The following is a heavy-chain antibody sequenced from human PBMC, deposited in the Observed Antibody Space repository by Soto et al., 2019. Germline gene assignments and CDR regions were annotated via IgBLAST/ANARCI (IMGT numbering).Heavy chain of an antibody. CDR3: VHQEWNNNNYYFDL. CDR2: IYWDDDK. J-gene: IGHJ2*01. V-gene: IGHV2-5*02. Sequence: QITVKESGPKLVKPSQTLTLTCAFSGFSLSTSGVGVGWVRQPPGKAPEWLALIYWDDDKRYRPSLKSRLSITKDTSKDQVVCTMTNMDSLDSATYYCVHQEWNNNNYYFDLWGRRTLVTVSS. CDR1: GFSLSTSGVG. D-gene: IGHD4-4*01.